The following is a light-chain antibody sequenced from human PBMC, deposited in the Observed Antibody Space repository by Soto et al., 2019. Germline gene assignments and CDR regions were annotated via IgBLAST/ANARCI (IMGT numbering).Light chain of an antibody. V-gene: IGKV1-39*01. CDR3: QQSYSTPIT. CDR2: AAS. J-gene: IGKJ5*01. Sequence: DIQMTQSPSSLATSVGGRVTITSRASQSISSYLNWYQQKPGKAPKFLIYAASSLQSGVPSRFSGSGSGTDFTLTISSLQPEDFATYFCQQSYSTPITVGKGTRLVI. CDR1: QSISSY.